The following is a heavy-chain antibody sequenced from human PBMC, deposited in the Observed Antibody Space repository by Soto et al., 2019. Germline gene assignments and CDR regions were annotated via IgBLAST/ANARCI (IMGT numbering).Heavy chain of an antibody. Sequence: GGSLRLSCAASGLTFSSYWMSWVRQAPGKGLEWVANIKQDGSEKYYVDSVKGRFTISRDNAKNSLYLQMNSLRAEDTAVYYCARADSGYDLYYYYYYMDVWGKGTTVTVSS. J-gene: IGHJ6*03. CDR1: GLTFSSYW. CDR2: IKQDGSEK. CDR3: ARADSGYDLYYYYYYMDV. V-gene: IGHV3-7*01. D-gene: IGHD5-12*01.